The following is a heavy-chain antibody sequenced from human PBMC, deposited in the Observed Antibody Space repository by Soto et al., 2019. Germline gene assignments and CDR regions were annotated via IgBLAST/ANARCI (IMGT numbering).Heavy chain of an antibody. Sequence: ASVKVSCKASGYTFTSYGISWVRQAPGQGLEWMGWISAYNGNTNYAQKLQGTVTMTTDTSTSTAYMELRSLRSDDTAVYYCARDKDDFWSRYSNDGFDPWGQGTLVTVSS. J-gene: IGHJ5*02. D-gene: IGHD3-3*01. CDR1: GYTFTSYG. V-gene: IGHV1-18*01. CDR3: ARDKDDFWSRYSNDGFDP. CDR2: ISAYNGNT.